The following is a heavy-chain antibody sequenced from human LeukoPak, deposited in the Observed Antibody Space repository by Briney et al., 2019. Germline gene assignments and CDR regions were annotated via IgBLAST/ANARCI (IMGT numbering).Heavy chain of an antibody. V-gene: IGHV4-59*01. J-gene: IGHJ5*02. CDR3: ARVAAAVSRWFDH. CDR2: IYYSGST. D-gene: IGHD6-13*01. CDR1: GGSISSYY. Sequence: SETLSLTCTVSGGSISSYYWSWIRQPPGKGLEWIGYIYYSGSTNYNPSLKSRVTISVDTSKNQFSLKLSSVTAADTAVYYCARVAAAVSRWFDHWGQGTLVTVSS.